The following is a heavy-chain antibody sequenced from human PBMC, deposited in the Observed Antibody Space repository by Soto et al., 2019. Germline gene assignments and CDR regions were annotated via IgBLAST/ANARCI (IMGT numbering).Heavy chain of an antibody. J-gene: IGHJ6*03. V-gene: IGHV4-31*03. Sequence: QVQLQESGPGLVKPSQTLSLTCTVYGGSISSGGYYWSWIRQHPGKGMEWIGYIYYSGSTYDNPSLKSRVTISVDTSKNQFSLKLSSVTDAETAVYYCAREGVATDYYYYLDVWCKGTTVTVSS. D-gene: IGHD5-12*01. CDR1: GGSISSGGYY. CDR2: IYYSGST. CDR3: AREGVATDYYYYLDV.